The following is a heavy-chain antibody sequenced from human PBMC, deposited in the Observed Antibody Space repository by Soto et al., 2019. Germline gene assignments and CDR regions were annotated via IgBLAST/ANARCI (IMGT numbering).Heavy chain of an antibody. CDR3: ARGVAGSGFDL. V-gene: IGHV6-1*01. Sequence: PSQTLSLTCAISGDSVSSNTAAWNWIRSSPSRGLEWLGRTYYRSNWRHDYAVSVKSRITVNPDTSKNHFSLQLNSVTPDDTAVYYCARGVAGSGFDLWGQGTLGTVS. CDR2: TYYRSNWRH. J-gene: IGHJ4*02. D-gene: IGHD6-19*01. CDR1: GDSVSSNTAA.